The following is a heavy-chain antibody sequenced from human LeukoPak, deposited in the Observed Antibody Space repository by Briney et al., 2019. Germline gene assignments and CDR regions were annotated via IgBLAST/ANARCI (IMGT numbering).Heavy chain of an antibody. V-gene: IGHV1-69*13. J-gene: IGHJ5*02. CDR2: IIPIFGTA. CDR1: GGTFSSYA. Sequence: SVKVSCKASGGTFSSYAISWVRQAPGQGLEWMGGIIPIFGTANYAQKFQGRVTITADESTSTAYMELSSLRSEDTAVYYCARDRTGYYYDSSGPSSSNWFDPWGQGNPGHRLL. CDR3: ARDRTGYYYDSSGPSSSNWFDP. D-gene: IGHD3-22*01.